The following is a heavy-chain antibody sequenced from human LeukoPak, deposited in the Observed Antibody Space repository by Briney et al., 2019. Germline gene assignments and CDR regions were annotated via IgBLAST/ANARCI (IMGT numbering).Heavy chain of an antibody. J-gene: IGHJ3*02. V-gene: IGHV4-59*01. Sequence: SETLSLTCTVSGGSISRYYWSWIRQPPGKGLEWIGYIYDSGSTNYNPSLKSRVTISVDTSKNQFSLKVSSVTAADTAVYYCASLTTADAFDIWGQGTMVTVSS. CDR2: IYDSGST. D-gene: IGHD3-22*01. CDR1: GGSISRYY. CDR3: ASLTTADAFDI.